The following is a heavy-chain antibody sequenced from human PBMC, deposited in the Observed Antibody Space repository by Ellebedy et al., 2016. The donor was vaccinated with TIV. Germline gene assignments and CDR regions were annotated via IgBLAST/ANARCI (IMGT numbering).Heavy chain of an antibody. CDR2: ISESDDST. CDR3: TKDGRVRGVVNHDD. J-gene: IGHJ4*02. D-gene: IGHD3-10*01. CDR1: GFSFRSYD. V-gene: IGHV3-23*01. Sequence: PGGSLRLSCVASGFSFRSYDMSWVRQAPGKGLEWVSKISESDDSTYYADSVKGRFTISRDNSKDTLYLQMNSLRAEDTAVYYCTKDGRVRGVVNHDDWGQGTLVTVSS.